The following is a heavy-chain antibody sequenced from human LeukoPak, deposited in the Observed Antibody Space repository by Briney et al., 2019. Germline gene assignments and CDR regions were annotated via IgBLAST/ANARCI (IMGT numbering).Heavy chain of an antibody. V-gene: IGHV3-21*01. CDR3: ARGNTAMVRSYFDY. D-gene: IGHD5-18*01. CDR1: GFTFSYSS. CDR2: ISSSTGYI. Sequence: GGSLRLSCAASGFTFSYSSMNWVRQAPGKGLEWVSSISSSTGYIYYADSVKGRFTISRDNAKNLLYLQMNSLIAEDTAVYYCARGNTAMVRSYFDYWGLGTLVTVSS. J-gene: IGHJ4*02.